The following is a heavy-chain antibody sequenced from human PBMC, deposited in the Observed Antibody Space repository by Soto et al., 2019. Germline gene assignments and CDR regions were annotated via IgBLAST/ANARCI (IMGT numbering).Heavy chain of an antibody. J-gene: IGHJ6*02. CDR1: GFTFSSYA. Sequence: GGSLRLSCAASGFTFSSYAMHWVRQAPGKGLEWVAVISYDGSNKYYADSVKDRFTISRDNSKNTLYLQMNSLRAEDTAVYYCARAVLVGYSYGSHYYYYGMDVWGQGTTVTVSS. CDR3: ARAVLVGYSYGSHYYYYGMDV. CDR2: ISYDGSNK. D-gene: IGHD5-18*01. V-gene: IGHV3-30-3*01.